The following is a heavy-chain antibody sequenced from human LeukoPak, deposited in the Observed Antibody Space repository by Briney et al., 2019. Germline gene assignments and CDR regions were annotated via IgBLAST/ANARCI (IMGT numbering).Heavy chain of an antibody. D-gene: IGHD5-18*01. V-gene: IGHV4-39*07. Sequence: TASETLSLTCTVSGDSFPNIGYYWGWVRQPPGKGLEWIGSIFYNGRTHYDPSLQSRVTITLDTSNNQFSLKLTSMTAADTAVYYCARALGYSYGNDYWGQGTLVTVSS. J-gene: IGHJ4*02. CDR2: IFYNGRT. CDR1: GDSFPNIGYY. CDR3: ARALGYSYGNDY.